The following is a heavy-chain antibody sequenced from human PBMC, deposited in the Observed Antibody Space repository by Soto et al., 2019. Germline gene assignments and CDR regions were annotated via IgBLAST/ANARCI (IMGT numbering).Heavy chain of an antibody. CDR3: ARGADILTGSYGMDV. Sequence: ASVKVSCKASGYTVTGYDIHWARQATGQGLEWMGWINPNSGGTNYAQKFQGWVTMTRDTSISTAYMDLSRLRSDDTAVYFCARGADILTGSYGMDVWGQGTTVTVSS. CDR1: GYTVTGYD. CDR2: INPNSGGT. J-gene: IGHJ6*02. D-gene: IGHD3-9*01. V-gene: IGHV1-2*04.